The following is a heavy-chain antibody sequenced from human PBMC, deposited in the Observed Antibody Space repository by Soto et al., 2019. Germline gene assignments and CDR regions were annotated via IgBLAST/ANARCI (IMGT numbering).Heavy chain of an antibody. J-gene: IGHJ4*02. CDR3: ARDGSRGKLRYFDWLAD. CDR1: GYTFTSYA. V-gene: IGHV1-3*01. Sequence: ASVKVSCKASGYTFTSYAMHWVRQAPGQRLEWMGWINAGNGNTKYSQKFQGRVTITRDTSASTAYMELSSLRSEDTAVYYCARDGSRGKLRYFDWLADWGQGTLVTVSS. D-gene: IGHD3-9*01. CDR2: INAGNGNT.